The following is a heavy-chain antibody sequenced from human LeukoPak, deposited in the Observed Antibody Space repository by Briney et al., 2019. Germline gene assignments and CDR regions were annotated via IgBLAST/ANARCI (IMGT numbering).Heavy chain of an antibody. V-gene: IGHV4-34*01. Sequence: GSLRLSCAASGFTFSSYGMSWVRQPPGKGLEWIGEINHSGSTNYNPSLKSRVTISVDTSKNQFSLKLSSVTAADTAVYYCARRRWLQFTPNWFDPWGQGTLVTVSS. D-gene: IGHD5-24*01. CDR1: GFTFSSYG. CDR2: INHSGST. CDR3: ARRRWLQFTPNWFDP. J-gene: IGHJ5*02.